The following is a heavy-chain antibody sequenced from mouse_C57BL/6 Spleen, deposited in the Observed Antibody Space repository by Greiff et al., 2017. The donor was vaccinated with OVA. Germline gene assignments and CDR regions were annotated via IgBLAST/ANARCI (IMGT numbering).Heavy chain of an antibody. D-gene: IGHD2-3*01. CDR3: AREDDGYYRAWFAY. CDR1: GYAFSSYW. V-gene: IGHV1-80*01. CDR2: IYPGDGDT. J-gene: IGHJ3*01. Sequence: VQLQQSGAELVKPGASVKISCKASGYAFSSYWMNWVKQRPGKGLEWIGQIYPGDGDTNYNGTFKGKATLTADKSSSTAYMQLSSLTSEDSAVYFCAREDDGYYRAWFAYWGQGTLVTVSA.